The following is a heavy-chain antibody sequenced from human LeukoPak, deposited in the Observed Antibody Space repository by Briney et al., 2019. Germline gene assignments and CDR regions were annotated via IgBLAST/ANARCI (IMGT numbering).Heavy chain of an antibody. V-gene: IGHV4-34*01. CDR1: GGSFSGYY. CDR3: ARYGSGGYYNESWGMDV. CDR2: INHSGST. J-gene: IGHJ6*02. Sequence: PSETLSLTCAVYGGSFSGYYWSWIRQPPGKGLEWIGEINHSGSTNYNPSLKSRVTISIDTSKNQFSLKLNSVTAADTAVYYCARYGSGGYYNESWGMDVWGQGTTVTVSS. D-gene: IGHD3-10*01.